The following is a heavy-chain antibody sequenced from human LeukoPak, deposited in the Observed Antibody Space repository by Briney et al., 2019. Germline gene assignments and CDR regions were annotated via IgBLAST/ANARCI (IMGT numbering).Heavy chain of an antibody. Sequence: GGSLRLSCAASGFTFSNAWMSWVRQAPGKGLEWVGRIKRKSNGGTIDYAAPVKGRFTISRDDSKNTLYLQMNSLKTEDTAIYYCATGVAVAGLVPFDYWGQGTLVTVSP. D-gene: IGHD6-19*01. J-gene: IGHJ4*02. CDR1: GFTFSNAW. CDR3: ATGVAVAGLVPFDY. CDR2: IKRKSNGGTI. V-gene: IGHV3-15*01.